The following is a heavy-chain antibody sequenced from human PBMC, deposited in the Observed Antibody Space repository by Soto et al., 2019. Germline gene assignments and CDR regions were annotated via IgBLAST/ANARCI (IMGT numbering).Heavy chain of an antibody. CDR3: ASQYCSSTSCTGDAFDI. CDR2: IYSGGST. J-gene: IGHJ3*02. V-gene: IGHV3-53*02. Sequence: EVQLVETGGGLIQPGGSLRLSCAASGFTVSSNYMSWVRQAPGKGLEWVSVIYSGGSTYYADSVKGRFTISRDNSKNTLYLQMNSLRAEDTAVYYCASQYCSSTSCTGDAFDIWGQGTMVTVSS. D-gene: IGHD2-2*01. CDR1: GFTVSSNY.